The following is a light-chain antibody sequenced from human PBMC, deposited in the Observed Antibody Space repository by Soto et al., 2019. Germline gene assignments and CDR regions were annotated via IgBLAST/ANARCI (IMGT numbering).Light chain of an antibody. CDR3: SSYAGSNDVHII. Sequence: QSALTQPPSASGSPGQSVTISCTGTSSDVGGYNFVSWYQQHPGKAPKLMIYEVSKRPSGVPDRFSGSKSGSTASLTVSGLQAEDEPDYHGSSYAGSNDVHIIFGGGTKLTVL. V-gene: IGLV2-8*01. CDR2: EVS. CDR1: SSDVGGYNF. J-gene: IGLJ2*01.